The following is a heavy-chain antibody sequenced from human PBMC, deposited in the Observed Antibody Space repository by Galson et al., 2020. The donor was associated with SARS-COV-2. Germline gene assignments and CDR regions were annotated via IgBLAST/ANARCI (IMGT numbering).Heavy chain of an antibody. D-gene: IGHD2-15*01. Sequence: ASVKVSCKASGYVFNTYSITWVRQAPGQGLEWVGWISTYNDDRNYTQKLQDRVTMTTEPSTSTAYMELRSLRSDDTAVYYCARLADIVLIPAMDVWGQGTTVTVSS. CDR1: GYVFNTYS. CDR2: ISTYNDDR. J-gene: IGHJ6*02. CDR3: ARLADIVLIPAMDV. V-gene: IGHV1-18*04.